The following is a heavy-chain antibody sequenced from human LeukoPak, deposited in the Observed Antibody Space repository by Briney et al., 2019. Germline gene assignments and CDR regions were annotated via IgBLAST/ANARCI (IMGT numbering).Heavy chain of an antibody. V-gene: IGHV4-34*01. J-gene: IGHJ6*02. CDR1: VGSFSGYY. D-gene: IGHD2-2*01. CDR3: ARGRGVVPAAILGSYYYGMDV. Sequence: PSETLSLTCAVYVGSFSGYYWSWIRQPPGKGLEWIGEINHSGSTNYNPSLKSRVTISVDTSKNQFSLKLSSVTAADTAVYYCARGRGVVPAAILGSYYYGMDVWGQGTTVTVSS. CDR2: INHSGST.